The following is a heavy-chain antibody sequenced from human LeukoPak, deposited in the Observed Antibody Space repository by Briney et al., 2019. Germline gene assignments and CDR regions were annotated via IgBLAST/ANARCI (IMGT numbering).Heavy chain of an antibody. CDR2: INHSGST. D-gene: IGHD2-21*02. CDR3: ASMYCGGDCPSNFDY. J-gene: IGHJ4*02. V-gene: IGHV4-34*01. CDR1: GDSISGYY. Sequence: PSETLSLTCTVSGDSISGYYWSWIRQPPGKGLEWIGEINHSGSTNYNPSLKSRVTISVDTSKNQFSLKLSSVTAADTAVYYCASMYCGGDCPSNFDYWGQGTLVTVSS.